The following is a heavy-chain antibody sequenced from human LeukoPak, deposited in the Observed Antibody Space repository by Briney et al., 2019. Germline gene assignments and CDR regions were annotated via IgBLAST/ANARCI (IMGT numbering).Heavy chain of an antibody. D-gene: IGHD6-13*01. V-gene: IGHV1-24*01. Sequence: ASVKVSCKVSGYTLTELSMHWVRQAPGKGLEWMGGFDPEDGETIYAQKFQGRVTMTEDTSTDTAYMELSSLRSDDTAVYYCARVGIAAAEGDYWGQGTLVTVSS. CDR1: GYTLTELS. CDR3: ARVGIAAAEGDY. J-gene: IGHJ4*02. CDR2: FDPEDGET.